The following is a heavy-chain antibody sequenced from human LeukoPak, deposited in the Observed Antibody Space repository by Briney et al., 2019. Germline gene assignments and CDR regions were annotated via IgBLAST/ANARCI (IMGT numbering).Heavy chain of an antibody. Sequence: PGGSLRLSCAASGLSFNNHDMHRVRRATGKGLEWVSGIGTAADPLYPDSVKGRFTISRDNAKNSLYLQMNSLRAGDTAVYYCARGLMVREINLQLYYYYGMDVWGKGTTVTVSS. CDR3: ARGLMVREINLQLYYYYGMDV. D-gene: IGHD3-10*01. CDR2: IGTAADP. CDR1: GLSFNNHD. J-gene: IGHJ6*04. V-gene: IGHV3-13*05.